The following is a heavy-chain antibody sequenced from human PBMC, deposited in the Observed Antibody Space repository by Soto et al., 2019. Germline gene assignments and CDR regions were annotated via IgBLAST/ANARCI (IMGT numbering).Heavy chain of an antibody. V-gene: IGHV1-69*01. J-gene: IGHJ4*02. CDR2: IIPYYNTL. Sequence: QAQVVQAGAEVRKPGSSVKLSCKASEGTFNSYAIAWVRQAPGQGLEWMGGIIPYYNTLNYAQKFQDRVTITADDSTNTVYMELSSLRSDDTAVYFCSCGASRWYPYFFDAWAQGTLVTVSS. CDR1: EGTFNSYA. D-gene: IGHD6-13*01. CDR3: SCGASRWYPYFFDA.